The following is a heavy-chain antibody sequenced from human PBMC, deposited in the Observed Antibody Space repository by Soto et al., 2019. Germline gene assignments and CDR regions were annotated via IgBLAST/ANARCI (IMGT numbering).Heavy chain of an antibody. V-gene: IGHV3-30*04. J-gene: IGHJ6*02. Sequence: QVQLVESGGGVVQPGRSLRLSCAASGFTFSSYAMHWVRQAPGKGLEWVAVMSYDGSNKYHADSVKGRFTISRDNSKNTLDVQMNSLRPEDTAVYYCARDIVDGDYGNNYYYYGMDVWGQGTTVTVSS. D-gene: IGHD4-17*01. CDR1: GFTFSSYA. CDR3: ARDIVDGDYGNNYYYYGMDV. CDR2: MSYDGSNK.